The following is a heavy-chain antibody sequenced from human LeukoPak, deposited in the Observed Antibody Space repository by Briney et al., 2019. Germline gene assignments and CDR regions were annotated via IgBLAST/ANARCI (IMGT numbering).Heavy chain of an antibody. CDR2: IYPDDSDT. Sequence: GESLKISCKGSGYGFNAYWIAWVRQMPGKGLEWMGIIYPDDSDTRYSPSFQGQVTISADKSVRTAYLQWSSLKASDTAMYYCARPNITSYYDSRGYDAFDVWGQGTMVTVSS. J-gene: IGHJ3*01. CDR3: ARPNITSYYDSRGYDAFDV. CDR1: GYGFNAYW. D-gene: IGHD3-22*01. V-gene: IGHV5-51*01.